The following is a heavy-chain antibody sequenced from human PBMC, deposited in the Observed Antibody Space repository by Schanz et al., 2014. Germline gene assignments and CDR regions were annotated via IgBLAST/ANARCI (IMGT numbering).Heavy chain of an antibody. CDR1: GGTFSSDT. CDR2: IIPILGIA. V-gene: IGHV1-69*08. CDR3: ARDRLECGAECYSVEVFEI. D-gene: IGHD2-21*01. J-gene: IGHJ4*02. Sequence: VHLVQSGAEVKKPGSSVKVSCKASGGTFSSDTFSWVRQAPGQGLEWMGRIIPILGIANYAQKFQDKVTITADTSTTTAYMELSGLRSEDTAVYYCARDRLECGAECYSVEVFEIWGQGTLVIVSS.